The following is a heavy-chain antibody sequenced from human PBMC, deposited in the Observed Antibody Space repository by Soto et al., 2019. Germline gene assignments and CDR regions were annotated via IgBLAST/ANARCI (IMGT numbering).Heavy chain of an antibody. J-gene: IGHJ4*02. D-gene: IGHD1-1*01. CDR1: GGTFSSYA. V-gene: IGHV1-69*13. Sequence: SVKVSCKASGGTFSSYAISWVRQVPGQGLEWMGGIIPIFGTANYAQKFQGRVTITADESTSTAYMKLSSLRSEDTAVYYCAGSGTYVDNWGQGTLVTVSS. CDR2: IIPIFGTA. CDR3: AGSGTYVDN.